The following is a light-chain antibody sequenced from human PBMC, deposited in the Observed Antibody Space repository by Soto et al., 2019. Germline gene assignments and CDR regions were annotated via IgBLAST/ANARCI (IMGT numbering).Light chain of an antibody. Sequence: DIPITQSPAAVSASVRDRVTLTWRASQDINKWLAWYQQKPGLAPNLVIYTASRLHGGGPSRFSGSASGTDFTLTISSLQPEDVATYYCQQGKSFPLTFGGGTKVDIK. CDR1: QDINKW. CDR3: QQGKSFPLT. V-gene: IGKV1-12*01. CDR2: TAS. J-gene: IGKJ4*01.